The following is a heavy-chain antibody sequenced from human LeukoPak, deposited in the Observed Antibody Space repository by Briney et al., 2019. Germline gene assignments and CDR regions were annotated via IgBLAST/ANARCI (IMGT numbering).Heavy chain of an antibody. CDR3: APSYDRIKGSFDY. V-gene: IGHV3-23*01. D-gene: IGHD3-22*01. J-gene: IGHJ4*02. Sequence: PGGSLRLSCAASGFPFSTCTVSWLRQAPGKGLQWVSSIIGGDATIYYADSVKGRFTISRDNSKNTLYLQMNSLRAEDAAVYYCAPSYDRIKGSFDYWGQGTLVTVSS. CDR1: GFPFSTCT. CDR2: IIGGDATI.